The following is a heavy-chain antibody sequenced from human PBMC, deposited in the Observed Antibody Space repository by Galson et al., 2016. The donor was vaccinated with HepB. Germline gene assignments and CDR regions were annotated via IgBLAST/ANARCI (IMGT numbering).Heavy chain of an antibody. V-gene: IGHV3-21*01. D-gene: IGHD3-10*01. J-gene: IGHJ6*02. CDR3: AYNQNYGAGVYWFYGMDV. CDR2: ITDSGSNI. Sequence: SLRLSCAASGFRFSDYTISWVRQAPGKGLEWVASITDSGSNIYYADSMKGRFTISRDNANTSLYLQMNSLRADDTAVYYCAYNQNYGAGVYWFYGMDVWGQGTTVTVAS. CDR1: GFRFSDYT.